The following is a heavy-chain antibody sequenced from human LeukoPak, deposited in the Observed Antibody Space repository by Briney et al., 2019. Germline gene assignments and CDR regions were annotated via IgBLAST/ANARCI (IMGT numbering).Heavy chain of an antibody. V-gene: IGHV3-23*01. CDR3: AKWDYYYGMDV. Sequence: PGGSLRLSCAASGFTFSSYAMSWVRQAPGKGLEWVSAIIGSGGSKYYADSVKGRLTISRDNSKNPLYLQMNSLRAEDTAVYYCAKWDYYYGMDVWGQGTTVTVSS. CDR2: IIGSGGSK. CDR1: GFTFSSYA. J-gene: IGHJ6*02.